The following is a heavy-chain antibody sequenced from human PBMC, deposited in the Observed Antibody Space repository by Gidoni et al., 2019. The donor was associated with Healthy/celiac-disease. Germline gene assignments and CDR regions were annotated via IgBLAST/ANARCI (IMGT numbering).Heavy chain of an antibody. Sequence: EVQLVESGGGLIQPGGSLRLSCAASGFTVSSNYMSWVRQAPGKGLEWVSVIYSGGSTYYADSVKGRFTISRDNSKNTLYLQMNSLRAEDTAVYYCASPYSYGLSDAFDIWGQGTMVTVSS. CDR3: ASPYSYGLSDAFDI. CDR2: IYSGGST. D-gene: IGHD5-18*01. CDR1: GFTVSSNY. J-gene: IGHJ3*02. V-gene: IGHV3-53*01.